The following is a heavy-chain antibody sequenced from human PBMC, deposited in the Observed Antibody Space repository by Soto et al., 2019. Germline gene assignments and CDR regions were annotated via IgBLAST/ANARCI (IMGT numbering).Heavy chain of an antibody. D-gene: IGHD3-3*01. CDR1: GGSISSSSYY. V-gene: IGHV4-39*01. J-gene: IGHJ6*02. Sequence: ASETLSLTCTVSGGSISSSSYYWGWIRQPPGKGLEWIGSIYYSGSTYYNPSLKSRVTISVDTSKNQFSLKLSSVTAADTAVYYCARELFDYYYYYGMDVWGQGTTVTV. CDR3: ARELFDYYYYYGMDV. CDR2: IYYSGST.